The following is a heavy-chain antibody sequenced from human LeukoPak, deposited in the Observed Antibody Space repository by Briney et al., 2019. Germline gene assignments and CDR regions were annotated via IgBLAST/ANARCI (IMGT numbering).Heavy chain of an antibody. CDR1: GASISTNY. Sequence: SETLSLTCTVSGASISTNYWSWIRQPPEKGLEWIGYVYYSGNTNYNPSLKSRVTISVDTSKNQFSLKLSSVTAADTAVYYCARDAAAAGYYYMDVWGKGTTVTISS. J-gene: IGHJ6*03. V-gene: IGHV4-59*12. CDR2: VYYSGNT. D-gene: IGHD6-13*01. CDR3: ARDAAAAGYYYMDV.